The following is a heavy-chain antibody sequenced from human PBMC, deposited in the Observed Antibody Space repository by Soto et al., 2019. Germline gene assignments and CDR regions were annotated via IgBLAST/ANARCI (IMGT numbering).Heavy chain of an antibody. D-gene: IGHD2-2*01. CDR1: GYSFTSYW. V-gene: IGHV5-51*01. CDR3: ARQSRGRQLPSGAFDI. CDR2: IYPGDSDT. J-gene: IGHJ3*02. Sequence: GESLKISCKGSGYSFTSYWIGWVRQMPGKGLEWMGIIYPGDSDTRYSPSFQGQVTISADKSISTAYLQWSSLKASDTAMYYCARQSRGRQLPSGAFDIWGQGTMVTVSS.